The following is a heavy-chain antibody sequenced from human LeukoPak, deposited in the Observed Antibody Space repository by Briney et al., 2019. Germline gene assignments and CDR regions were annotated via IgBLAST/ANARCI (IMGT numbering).Heavy chain of an antibody. D-gene: IGHD6-13*01. CDR2: IIPIFGTA. Sequence: ASVKVSCKASGGTFSSYAISWVRQAPGQGLEWMGGIIPIFGTANYAQKFQGRVTITADESTSTAYMELSSLRSEDTAVYYCASPSSWYAYYFDYWGQGTLVTVSS. CDR1: GGTFSSYA. V-gene: IGHV1-69*13. CDR3: ASPSSWYAYYFDY. J-gene: IGHJ4*02.